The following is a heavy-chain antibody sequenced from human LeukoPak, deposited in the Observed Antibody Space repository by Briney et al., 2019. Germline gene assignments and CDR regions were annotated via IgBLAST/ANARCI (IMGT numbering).Heavy chain of an antibody. D-gene: IGHD5-24*01. V-gene: IGHV5-51*01. CDR2: IYPGDSDT. CDR3: ARLRKDGYNPSNWFDP. J-gene: IGHJ5*02. CDR1: GYSFTSYW. Sequence: GESLKISCKGPGYSFTSYWIGWVRQMPGKGLEWMGIIYPGDSDTRYSPSFQGQVTISADKSISTAYLQWSSLKASDTAMYYCARLRKDGYNPSNWFDPWGQGTLVTVSS.